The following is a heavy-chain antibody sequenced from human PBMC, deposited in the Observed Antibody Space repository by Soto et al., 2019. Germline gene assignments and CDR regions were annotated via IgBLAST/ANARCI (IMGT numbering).Heavy chain of an antibody. CDR2: VSRSGRTT. CDR3: ARGRSAPRDGYYYYYMDV. V-gene: IGHV3-48*04. CDR1: GFAFSTCD. J-gene: IGHJ6*03. Sequence: GGSLRRSCAASGFAFSTCDMSSFRQAPGKGLEWVSCVSRSGRTTYYADSVKGRFTISRDNAKNTLYLQMNSLRAEDTAVYYCARGRSAPRDGYYYYYMDVWGKGTTVTVSS.